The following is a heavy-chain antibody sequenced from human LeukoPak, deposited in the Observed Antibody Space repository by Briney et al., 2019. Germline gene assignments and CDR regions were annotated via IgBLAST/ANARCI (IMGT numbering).Heavy chain of an antibody. CDR1: GFTVSSNY. Sequence: GGSLRLSCAASGFTVSSNYMSWVRQAPGKGLEWVSYISSSGSTIYYADSVKGRFTISRDNAKNSLYLQMNSLRAEDTAVYYCAKEGQYGDYGYYYGMDVWGQGTTVTVSS. CDR2: ISSSGSTI. J-gene: IGHJ6*02. D-gene: IGHD4-17*01. CDR3: AKEGQYGDYGYYYGMDV. V-gene: IGHV3-11*01.